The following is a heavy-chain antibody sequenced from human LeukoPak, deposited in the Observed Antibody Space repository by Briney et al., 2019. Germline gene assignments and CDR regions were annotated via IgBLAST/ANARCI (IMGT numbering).Heavy chain of an antibody. D-gene: IGHD3-10*01. CDR3: ARTRETPDHRSRSFPQEF. Sequence: GGSLRLSCPASGFTFSDYSMSWVRQAPGKGLEWVSSISSSSDYIYYADSVKGRFTISRDNARNSLYLQMNSLTSGDTAIYYCARTRETPDHRSRSFPQEFWGQGTLVIVSS. J-gene: IGHJ4*02. CDR2: ISSSSDYI. CDR1: GFTFSDYS. V-gene: IGHV3-21*04.